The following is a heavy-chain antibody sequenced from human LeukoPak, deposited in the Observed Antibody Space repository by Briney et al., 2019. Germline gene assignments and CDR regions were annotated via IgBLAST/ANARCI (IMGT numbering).Heavy chain of an antibody. CDR3: ALAVIASAFDFDI. CDR2: INPADSDT. D-gene: IGHD6-13*01. CDR1: GYSFISYW. V-gene: IGHV5-51*01. Sequence: GESLKISCKGSGYSFISYWIGWVRQLPGEGLEWMGIINPADSDTRYSPSFQGQVTISADKSISTAYLQWSSLKASDTAMYYCALAVIASAFDFDIWGQGTMVTVSS. J-gene: IGHJ3*02.